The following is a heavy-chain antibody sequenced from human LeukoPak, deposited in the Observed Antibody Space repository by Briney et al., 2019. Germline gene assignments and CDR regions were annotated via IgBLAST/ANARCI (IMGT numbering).Heavy chain of an antibody. CDR1: GYSFTTYW. Sequence: GESLKISCKGSGYSFTTYWISWVRQMPGKGLEWMGRIDPSDSYTNYSPSFQGHVTISADKSISTAYLQWSSLKASDTAMYYCAGKSIAAAGTIDYWGQGTLVTVSS. CDR2: IDPSDSYT. J-gene: IGHJ4*02. V-gene: IGHV5-10-1*01. CDR3: AGKSIAAAGTIDY. D-gene: IGHD6-13*01.